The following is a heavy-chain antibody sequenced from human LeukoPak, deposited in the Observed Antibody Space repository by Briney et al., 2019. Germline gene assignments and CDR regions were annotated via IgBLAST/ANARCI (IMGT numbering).Heavy chain of an antibody. J-gene: IGHJ4*02. V-gene: IGHV3-23*01. CDR3: ANPYSREGWLLPLYY. D-gene: IGHD3-22*01. CDR1: GFTFSSYA. Sequence: GGSLRLSCAASGFTFSSYAMSWVRQAPGKGLEWVSGISAGGSTNYADSVKGRFTISRDNSKNTLYLQMNSLRAEDTAVYYCANPYSREGWLLPLYYWGQGTLVTVSS. CDR2: ISAGGST.